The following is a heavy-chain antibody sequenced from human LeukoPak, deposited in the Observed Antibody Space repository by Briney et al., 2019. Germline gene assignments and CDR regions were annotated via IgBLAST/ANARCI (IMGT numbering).Heavy chain of an antibody. CDR2: INAGNGNT. J-gene: IGHJ6*02. V-gene: IGHV1-3*01. CDR1: GYTFTSYA. CDR3: ARGLGPGWYYYYGMDV. D-gene: IGHD2-15*01. Sequence: GASVKVSCTASGYTFTSYAMHWVRQAPGQRLEWMGWINAGNGNTKYSQKFQGRVTITRDTSASTAYMELSSLRSEDTAVYYCARGLGPGWYYYYGMDVWGQGTTVTVSS.